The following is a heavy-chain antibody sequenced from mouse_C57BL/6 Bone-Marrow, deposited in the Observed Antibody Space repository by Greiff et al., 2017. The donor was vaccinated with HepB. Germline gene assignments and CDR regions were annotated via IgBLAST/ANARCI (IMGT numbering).Heavy chain of an antibody. CDR1: GFTFSSCA. CDR2: ISDGGSYT. D-gene: IGHD2-4*01. V-gene: IGHV5-4*01. J-gene: IGHJ4*01. CDR3: ARDYDYDDAMDY. Sequence: EVKLMESGGGLVKPGGSLKLSCAASGFTFSSCAMSWVRQTPEKRLEWVATISDGGSYTYYPDNVKGRFTISRDNAKNNLYLQMSHLKSEDTAMYYCARDYDYDDAMDYWGQGTSVTVSS.